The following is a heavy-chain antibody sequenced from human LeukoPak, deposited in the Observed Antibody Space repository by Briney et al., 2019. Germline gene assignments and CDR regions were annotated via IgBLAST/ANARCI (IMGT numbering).Heavy chain of an antibody. CDR3: ARGIFGSGSYPDF. D-gene: IGHD3-10*01. V-gene: IGHV3-33*01. Sequence: GRSLRLSCAASGFAFNTYAMHWVRQAPGQGLEWVALIWHDGSHKFYSNSVRDQFTISRDNSKNTVSLQMSNLRPEDTAVYYCARGIFGSGSYPDFWGQGTLVTVSS. J-gene: IGHJ4*02. CDR2: IWHDGSHK. CDR1: GFAFNTYA.